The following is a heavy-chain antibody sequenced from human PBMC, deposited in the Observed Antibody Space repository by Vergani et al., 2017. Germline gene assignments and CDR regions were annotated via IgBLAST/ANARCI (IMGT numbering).Heavy chain of an antibody. D-gene: IGHD6-13*01. CDR1: GGSISSYY. V-gene: IGHV4-59*01. J-gene: IGHJ2*01. Sequence: QVQLQESGPGLVKPSETLSLTCTVSGGSISSYYWSWIRQPPGKGLEWIGYIYYSGSTNYNPSLKSRVTISVDTSKNQFSLKLSSVTAADTAVYYCARERVAAAAVNWYFDLWGRGTLVTVSS. CDR3: ARERVAAAAVNWYFDL. CDR2: IYYSGST.